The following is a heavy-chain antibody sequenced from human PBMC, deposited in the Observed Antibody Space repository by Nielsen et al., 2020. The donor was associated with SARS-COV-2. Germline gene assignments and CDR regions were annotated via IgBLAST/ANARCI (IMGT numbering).Heavy chain of an antibody. J-gene: IGHJ4*02. Sequence: GESLKISCAASGFILSSYSMNWVRQAPGKGLEWVAYMSSSGRAIDYADSVKGRFTLSRDNANNSLYLQMNSLRAEDTAVYFCATNRGDYWGQGTLVTVSS. CDR2: MSSSGRAI. D-gene: IGHD2/OR15-2a*01. V-gene: IGHV3-48*01. CDR1: GFILSSYS. CDR3: ATNRGDY.